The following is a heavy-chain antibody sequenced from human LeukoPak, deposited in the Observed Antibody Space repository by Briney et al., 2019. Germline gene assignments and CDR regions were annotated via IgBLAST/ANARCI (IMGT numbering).Heavy chain of an antibody. CDR3: ARDLRREFVLDY. CDR1: GGSISSSSYY. J-gene: IGHJ4*02. CDR2: IYYSGST. D-gene: IGHD2-21*01. Sequence: ASETLSLTCTVSGGSISSSSYYWGWIRQPPGKGLEWIGSIYYSGSTYYNPSLKSRVTISVDTSKNQFSLKLSSVTAADTAVYFCARDLRREFVLDYWGQGTLVTISS. V-gene: IGHV4-39*07.